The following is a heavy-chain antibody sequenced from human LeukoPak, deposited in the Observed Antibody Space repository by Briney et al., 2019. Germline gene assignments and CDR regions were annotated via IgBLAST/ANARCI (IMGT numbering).Heavy chain of an antibody. CDR1: GFTVSSNY. V-gene: IGHV3-66*01. J-gene: IGHJ4*02. CDR3: ARDADESSGYFDY. Sequence: GGSLRLSCAASGFTVSSNYMTWVRQAPGKGLEWVSVIYSGGSTYYVDSVKGRFTISRDDSKNTVYLQMNSLRAEDTAVYYCARDADESSGYFDYWGQGTLVTVSS. D-gene: IGHD3-22*01. CDR2: IYSGGST.